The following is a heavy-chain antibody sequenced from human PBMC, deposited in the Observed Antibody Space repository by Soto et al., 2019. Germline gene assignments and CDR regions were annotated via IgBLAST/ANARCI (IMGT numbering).Heavy chain of an antibody. CDR3: STRPPPLPGYAAAGYDY. V-gene: IGHV4-30-4*01. J-gene: IGHJ4*03. CDR1: GGSISRGDYY. CDR2: IYFSGST. D-gene: IGHD5-18*01. Sequence: SETLSLTCTVSGGSISRGDYYWGWIRQPPGKGLEWIGYIYFSGSTYYNPSIKRRVTISVDTSQHQFSLKLSYVTAAHTAVLCYSTRPPPLPGYAAAGYDYWGQGTLVTVSS.